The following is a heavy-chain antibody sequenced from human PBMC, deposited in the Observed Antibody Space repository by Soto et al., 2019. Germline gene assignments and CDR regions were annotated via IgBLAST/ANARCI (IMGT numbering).Heavy chain of an antibody. D-gene: IGHD6-19*01. CDR2: ISYDGRHE. J-gene: IGHJ4*02. CDR1: GFIFSTYG. CDR3: ARDLALAGNY. Sequence: GGSLRLSCAASGFIFSTYGIHWARQAPGKGLEWVAVISYDGRHEYYADSVKGRFTISRDNSKNMLSLQMNSLRAEDTAVYYCARDLALAGNYWGQGVLVTVSS. V-gene: IGHV3-30*03.